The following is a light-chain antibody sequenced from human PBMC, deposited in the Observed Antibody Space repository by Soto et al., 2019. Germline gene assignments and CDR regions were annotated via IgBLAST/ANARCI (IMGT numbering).Light chain of an antibody. J-gene: IGKJ4*01. CDR1: QNVRND. CDR2: SAS. CDR3: QQRTNWRPT. V-gene: IGKV3-11*01. Sequence: EILLTQSPATLSLSPGERATLSCRASQNVRNDLVWYLQKPGQAPRLLIYSASNRATGIPARLSGSGSGTDFNLTISSLEPEDFAVYYCQQRTNWRPTFGGGTKVEFK.